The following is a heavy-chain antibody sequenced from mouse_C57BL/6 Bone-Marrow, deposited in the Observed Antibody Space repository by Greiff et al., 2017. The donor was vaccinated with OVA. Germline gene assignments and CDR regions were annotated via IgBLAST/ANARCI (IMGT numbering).Heavy chain of an antibody. J-gene: IGHJ3*01. V-gene: IGHV1-19*01. Sequence: EVKLVESGPVLVKPGASVKMSCKASGYTFTDYYMNWVKQSHGKSLEWIGVINPYNGGTSYNQKFKGKATLTVDKSSSTAYMELNSLTSEDSAVYYCARVPCAYWGQGTLVTVSA. CDR1: GYTFTDYY. CDR2: INPYNGGT. CDR3: ARVPCAY.